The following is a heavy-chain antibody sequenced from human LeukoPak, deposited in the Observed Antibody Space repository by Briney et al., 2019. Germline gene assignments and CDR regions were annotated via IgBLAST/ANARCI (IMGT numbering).Heavy chain of an antibody. CDR2: IYYSGST. CDR3: ARESVYSSGWQSVD. CDR1: GGSISSGGYY. D-gene: IGHD6-19*01. J-gene: IGHJ4*02. Sequence: SETLSLTCTVSGGSISSGGYYWSWIRQHPGKGLEWIGYIYYSGSTYYNPSLKSRVTISVDTSKNQFPLKLSSVTAADTAVYYCARESVYSSGWQSVDWGQGTLVTVSS. V-gene: IGHV4-31*03.